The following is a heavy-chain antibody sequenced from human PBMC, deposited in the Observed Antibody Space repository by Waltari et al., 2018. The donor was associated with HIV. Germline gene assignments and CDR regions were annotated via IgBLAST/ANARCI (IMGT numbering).Heavy chain of an antibody. V-gene: IGHV1-24*01. D-gene: IGHD3-22*01. CDR3: ATDEMGKDSSGYYHGAFDI. Sequence: QVQLVQSGAEVKKPGASVQVSCKVSGYTLSELSMQWVRQATGKGLEWMGGFDPEDGETIYAQKFQGRVTMTEDTSTDTAYMELSSLRSEDTAVYYCATDEMGKDSSGYYHGAFDIWGQGTMVTVSS. J-gene: IGHJ3*02. CDR1: GYTLSELS. CDR2: FDPEDGET.